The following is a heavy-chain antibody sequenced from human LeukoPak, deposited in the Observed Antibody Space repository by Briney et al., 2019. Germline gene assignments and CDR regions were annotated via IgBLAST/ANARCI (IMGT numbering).Heavy chain of an antibody. J-gene: IGHJ6*02. CDR3: ARDNGAFGGVVALGGMDV. Sequence: SETLSLTCTVSGASITSSNYYWLWLRQPPGKGLEWIGSIYYTGITYSNLSLKSRVTISVDTSKYQFSLKLSSVTAADSAVYYCARDNGAFGGVVALGGMDVWGQGTTVTVSS. CDR2: IYYTGIT. V-gene: IGHV4-39*07. D-gene: IGHD3-16*02. CDR1: GASITSSNYY.